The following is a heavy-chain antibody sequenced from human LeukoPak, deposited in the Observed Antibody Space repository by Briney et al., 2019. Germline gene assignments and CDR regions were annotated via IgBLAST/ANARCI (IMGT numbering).Heavy chain of an antibody. D-gene: IGHD7-27*01. V-gene: IGHV3-7*01. CDR1: GFTFSESW. CDR2: IKEDGSQK. CDR3: ATYSNWVAGDV. J-gene: IGHJ6*02. Sequence: GGSLRLSCVTSGFTFSESWMSSVRQAPGKGLEWVADIKEDGSQKDYVDSVKGRFTISRDNAKNSLYLQMDSLRAEDTAVYYCATYSNWVAGDVWGQGTTVSVSS.